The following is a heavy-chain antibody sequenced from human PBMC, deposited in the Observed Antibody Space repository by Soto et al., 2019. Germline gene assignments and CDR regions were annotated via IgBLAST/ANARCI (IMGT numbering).Heavy chain of an antibody. Sequence: PGGSLRLSCAASGFAFSNYPMHWVRQPPGKGLEWVGYIYYTGTTTYNPSLRSRVATSVDASKSQFSLDLRSVTAADTAVYYCARLGDYYQAFDYWGHGALVTVSS. D-gene: IGHD3-22*01. CDR1: GFAFSNYP. CDR3: ARLGDYYQAFDY. CDR2: IYYTGTT. J-gene: IGHJ4*01. V-gene: IGHV4-59*08.